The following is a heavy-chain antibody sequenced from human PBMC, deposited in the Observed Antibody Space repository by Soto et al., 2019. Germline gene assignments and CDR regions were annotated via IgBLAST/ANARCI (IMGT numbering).Heavy chain of an antibody. CDR1: DGSISNFY. CDR2: ISSSGNT. V-gene: IGHV4-59*01. CDR3: ARAPMVLTRSYFGS. D-gene: IGHD3-22*01. J-gene: IGHJ4*02. Sequence: SETLSLTCTVSDGSISNFYWSWIRQPPGKGLEWIGYISSSGNTNYNPSLKSRVSISVDTSKNQFSLNLTSVTAADTAVYYCARAPMVLTRSYFGSWGQGTPVTVSS.